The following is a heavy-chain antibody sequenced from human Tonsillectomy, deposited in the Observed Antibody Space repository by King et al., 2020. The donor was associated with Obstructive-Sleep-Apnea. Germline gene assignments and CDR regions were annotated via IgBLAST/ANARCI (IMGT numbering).Heavy chain of an antibody. V-gene: IGHV4-59*08. CDR3: ARHRGVEDYGGYGDFFDY. Sequence: QLQESGPGLVKPSETLSLTCTVSGGSISNYYWSWIRQPPGKGLEWIGYMYYSGNTNFNPSLKSRVTISADTSKIQFSLRRSPVTAPDTAVYYCARHRGVEDYGGYGDFFDYWGQGTLVTVSS. CDR1: GGSISNYY. CDR2: MYYSGNT. J-gene: IGHJ4*02. D-gene: IGHD5-12*01.